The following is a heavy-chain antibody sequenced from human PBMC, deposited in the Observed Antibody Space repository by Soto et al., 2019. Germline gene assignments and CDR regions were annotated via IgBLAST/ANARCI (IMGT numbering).Heavy chain of an antibody. CDR2: IYYSGST. CDR3: ARQTSFYYDSSGYSPGWFDP. V-gene: IGHV4-39*01. Sequence: SETLSLTCTFSGGSISSSSYYWGWIRQPPGKGLEWIGSIYYSGSTYYNPSLKSRVTISVDTSKNQFSLKLSSVTAADTAVYYCARQTSFYYDSSGYSPGWFDPWGQGTLVTVSS. J-gene: IGHJ5*02. CDR1: GGSISSSSYY. D-gene: IGHD3-22*01.